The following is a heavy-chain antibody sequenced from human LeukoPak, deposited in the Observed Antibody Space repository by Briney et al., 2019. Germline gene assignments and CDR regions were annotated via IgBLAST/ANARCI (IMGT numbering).Heavy chain of an antibody. Sequence: SCKASGYTFTSYGMHWVRQAPGKGLEWVAVISYDGSNKYYADSVKGRFTISRDNSKNTLYLQMNSLRAEDTAVYYCAKLGGTYYDYVWGSYRAPDYFDYWGQGTLVTVSS. D-gene: IGHD3-16*02. CDR1: GYTFTSYG. V-gene: IGHV3-30*18. CDR3: AKLGGTYYDYVWGSYRAPDYFDY. CDR2: ISYDGSNK. J-gene: IGHJ4*02.